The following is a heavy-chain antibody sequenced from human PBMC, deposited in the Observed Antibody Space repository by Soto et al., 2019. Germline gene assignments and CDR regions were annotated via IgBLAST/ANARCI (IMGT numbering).Heavy chain of an antibody. CDR2: IHYSGST. V-gene: IGHV4-59*08. Sequence: PSETLSLTCTVSGASVSSYYWSWIRQPPGKGLEWIGEIHYSGSTNYNPSLKSRVTISVDTSNNQFSLKLRSVTAADTAVYYCARQVVTATPFDYWGQGTLVTVSS. CDR3: ARQVVTATPFDY. D-gene: IGHD2-15*01. CDR1: GASVSSYY. J-gene: IGHJ4*02.